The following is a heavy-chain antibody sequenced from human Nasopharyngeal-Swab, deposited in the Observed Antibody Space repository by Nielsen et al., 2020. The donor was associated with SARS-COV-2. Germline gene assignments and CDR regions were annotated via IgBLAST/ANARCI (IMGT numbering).Heavy chain of an antibody. V-gene: IGHV4-38-2*02. CDR2: IYHGGST. D-gene: IGHD5-18*01. J-gene: IGHJ5*02. CDR1: GYSISSGYY. CDR3: ARELSNTPKYNWFDP. Sequence: SETLSLTCTVSGYSISSGYYWAWIRLPPGKGLEWIGSIYHGGSTYYTPSLESRVTISVDTSNNHFSLKLTSVTAADTAVYYCARELSNTPKYNWFDPWGQGTLVTVSS.